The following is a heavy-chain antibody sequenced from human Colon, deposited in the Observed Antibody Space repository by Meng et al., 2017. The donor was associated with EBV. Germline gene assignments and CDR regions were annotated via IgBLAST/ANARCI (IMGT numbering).Heavy chain of an antibody. V-gene: IGHV4-4*02. J-gene: IGHJ4*02. Sequence: QVHLQESGPGLVKPSETLSLTCAVSGDSLSSANWWSWVRQPPGKGLEWIGEIHHNGNTNYNPSLKSRVTISVDKSKNQFVLKVTSVTAADTAVYYCASTAICIGGSCTTWDYWGQGALVTVSS. D-gene: IGHD2-15*01. CDR2: IHHNGNT. CDR1: GDSLSSANW. CDR3: ASTAICIGGSCTTWDY.